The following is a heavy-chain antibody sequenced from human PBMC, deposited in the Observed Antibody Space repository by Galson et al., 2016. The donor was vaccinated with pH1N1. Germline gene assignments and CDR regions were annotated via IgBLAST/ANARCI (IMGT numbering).Heavy chain of an antibody. CDR1: GGSFSDSY. CDR2: INHSGST. Sequence: CAVYGGSFSDSYWTWIRLSPGKGLEWIGEINHSGSTNYNPSLKSRVTISVDTSKNQFSLKLSSVTAADTAVYYCARVSTMMVLVVGYYYCYYMDVWGKGTTVTVS. CDR3: ARVSTMMVLVVGYYYCYYMDV. V-gene: IGHV4-34*01. D-gene: IGHD3-22*01. J-gene: IGHJ6*03.